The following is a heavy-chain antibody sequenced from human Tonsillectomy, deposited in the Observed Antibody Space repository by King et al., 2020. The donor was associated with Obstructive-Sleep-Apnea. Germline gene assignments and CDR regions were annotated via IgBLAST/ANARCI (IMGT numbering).Heavy chain of an antibody. D-gene: IGHD4/OR15-4a*01. Sequence: VQLQESGPGLVKPSETLSLTCSVSGGSVTTGPYYWSWIRQPPGKGLEWIGFVYHSGSTSYNPSLKGRVTISLDTSKNQFSLRLSSVTAADTAVYYCARDRASQYSHDATGIDHWGQGTLVLVSS. V-gene: IGHV4-61*01. CDR2: VYHSGST. CDR1: GGSVTTGPYY. J-gene: IGHJ4*02. CDR3: ARDRASQYSHDATGIDH.